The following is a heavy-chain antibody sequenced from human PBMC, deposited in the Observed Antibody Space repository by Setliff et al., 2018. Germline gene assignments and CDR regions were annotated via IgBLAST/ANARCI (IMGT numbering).Heavy chain of an antibody. CDR2: INGGNGNT. Sequence: ASVKVSCKASGYSFSTYAMHWVRQAPGQRLEWMGWINGGNGNTKYSQRFQGRITITRDTSPSTAYMEMSSLRSEDTAVYYCARARSGSYYNVYDYYYYYMDVWGKGTTVTVSS. D-gene: IGHD3-10*01. CDR3: ARARSGSYYNVYDYYYYYMDV. V-gene: IGHV1-3*01. CDR1: GYSFSTYA. J-gene: IGHJ6*03.